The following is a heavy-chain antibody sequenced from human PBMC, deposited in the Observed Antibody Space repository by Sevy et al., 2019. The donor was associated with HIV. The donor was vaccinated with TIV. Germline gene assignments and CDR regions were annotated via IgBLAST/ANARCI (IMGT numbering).Heavy chain of an antibody. Sequence: SETLSLTCAVSGYSISSGYYWGWIRQPPGKGLEWIGSIFESGSTYYNPSLKSRVTISVDTSKNQFSLYLSSVTAADTAVYYSARHVWELLEDDDFEIWGQGTMVTVSS. D-gene: IGHD1-26*01. CDR1: GYSISSGYY. V-gene: IGHV4-38-2*01. J-gene: IGHJ3*02. CDR3: ARHVWELLEDDDFEI. CDR2: IFESGST.